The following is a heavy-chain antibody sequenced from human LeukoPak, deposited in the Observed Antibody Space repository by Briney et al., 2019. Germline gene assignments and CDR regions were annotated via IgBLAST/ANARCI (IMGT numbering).Heavy chain of an antibody. D-gene: IGHD3-3*01. CDR3: ARDRYYDFWSGYPPPTYFDY. Sequence: RASVKVSCKASGYTFTSYYMLWVRQAPGQGLEWMGIINPSGGSTSYAQKFQGRVTMTRDMSTSTVYMELSSLRSEDTAVYYCARDRYYDFWSGYPPPTYFDYWGQGTLVTVSS. CDR1: GYTFTSYY. J-gene: IGHJ4*02. CDR2: INPSGGST. V-gene: IGHV1-46*01.